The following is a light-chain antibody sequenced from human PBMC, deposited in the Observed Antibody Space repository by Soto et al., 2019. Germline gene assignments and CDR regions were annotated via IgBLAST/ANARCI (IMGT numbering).Light chain of an antibody. CDR3: ISYTSSSSYV. J-gene: IGLJ1*01. Sequence: QSALTQPASVSGSPGQSITISCTGTSSDVGGYNFVSWYQQHPGKAPNLIIYDVSNRSSGVSIRFSGSKSGNTASLTISGLQAEDEANYYCISYTSSSSYVFGTGTKLTVL. CDR1: SSDVGGYNF. V-gene: IGLV2-14*03. CDR2: DVS.